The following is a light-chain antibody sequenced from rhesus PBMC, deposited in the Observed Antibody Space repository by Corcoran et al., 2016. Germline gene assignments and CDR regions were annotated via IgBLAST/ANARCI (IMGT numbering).Light chain of an antibody. CDR3: SAYAGSNTYI. Sequence: QTDLTQPRSVYGSPGQSVNISCPGTSSDIGGYNYVSWYQQHPGTAPKLMIYDVSKRPSGVSDRFSGSKSGNTSSLTISGLQADDAADYYCSAYAGSNTYIFGAGTRLTVL. J-gene: IGLJ1*01. CDR2: DVS. CDR1: SSDIGGYNY. V-gene: IGLV2-32*02.